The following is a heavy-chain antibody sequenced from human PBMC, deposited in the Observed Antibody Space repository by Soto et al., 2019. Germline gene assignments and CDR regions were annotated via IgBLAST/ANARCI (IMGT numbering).Heavy chain of an antibody. Sequence: QVQLVQSGAEVKKPGSSVKVSCKASGGTFSSYSINWVRQAPGQGREWMGEIIPIFGTANYEQKFQGRVTITADESTSTVYMELSSLRSEDTAVYYCARDGGRHSGGIDYWGQGTLVTVSS. J-gene: IGHJ4*02. CDR2: IIPIFGTA. D-gene: IGHD1-26*01. CDR3: ARDGGRHSGGIDY. CDR1: GGTFSSYS. V-gene: IGHV1-69*01.